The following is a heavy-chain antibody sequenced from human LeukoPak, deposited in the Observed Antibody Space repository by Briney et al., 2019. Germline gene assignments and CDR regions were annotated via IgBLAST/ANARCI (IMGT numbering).Heavy chain of an antibody. CDR2: IYRDGTM. D-gene: IGHD6-13*01. J-gene: IGHJ4*02. V-gene: IGHV3-53*01. CDR3: ARDGVEQQLVHYFDY. CDR1: GFSVSNNY. Sequence: GGSLRLSCAASGFSVSNNYMTWVRQAPGKGLEWVSLIYRDGTMYSADSVKGRFTTSRDNSKNTVFLQMNSLRAEDTAVYYCARDGVEQQLVHYFDYWGQGTLVTVSS.